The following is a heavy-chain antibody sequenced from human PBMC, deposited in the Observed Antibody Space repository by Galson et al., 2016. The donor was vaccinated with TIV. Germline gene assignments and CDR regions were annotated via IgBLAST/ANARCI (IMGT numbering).Heavy chain of an antibody. D-gene: IGHD3-22*01. CDR3: TKVPSSGFSYYYGLDV. Sequence: SLRLSCAASGFTFSIFAMTWVRQAPGMGLEWVSAISGGGGSTYYADSVKGRFTVSRDNSKNTRCLQMNSLRDEDTAVYYCTKVPSSGFSYYYGLDVWGQGTTVTVS. CDR1: GFTFSIFA. V-gene: IGHV3-23*01. CDR2: ISGGGGST. J-gene: IGHJ6*02.